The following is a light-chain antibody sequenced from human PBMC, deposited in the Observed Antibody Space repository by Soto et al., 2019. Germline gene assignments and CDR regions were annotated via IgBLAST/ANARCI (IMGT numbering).Light chain of an antibody. CDR1: SSDVGGYDF. V-gene: IGLV2-8*02. J-gene: IGLJ1*01. CDR2: EVN. CDR3: SSYAGSNNYV. Sequence: QSVLTQPPSASRSPGQSVTISCTGTSSDVGGYDFVSWYQQHPGKAPKLMIYEVNKRPSGVPDRFSGSKSGNTASLTVSGLQTEDEADYYCSSYAGSNNYVFGTGTKLTVL.